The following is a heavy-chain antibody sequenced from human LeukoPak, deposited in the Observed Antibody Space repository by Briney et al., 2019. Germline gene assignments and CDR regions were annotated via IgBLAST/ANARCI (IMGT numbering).Heavy chain of an antibody. Sequence: PGRSLRLSCVASGFSISSYGMHWVRQAPGKGLEWVAVISFDGSKEYFADSVKGRFTISRDNSKNTVYLQMDSLRPEDTAVYFCSKFVYGSNWLGHFDLWGRGNLVTVSS. CDR3: SKFVYGSNWLGHFDL. J-gene: IGHJ2*01. CDR2: ISFDGSKE. D-gene: IGHD6-13*01. CDR1: GFSISSYG. V-gene: IGHV3-30*18.